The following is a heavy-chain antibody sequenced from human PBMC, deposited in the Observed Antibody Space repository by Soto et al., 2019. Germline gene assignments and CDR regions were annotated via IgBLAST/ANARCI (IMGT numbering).Heavy chain of an antibody. CDR2: INSDGSST. J-gene: IGHJ4*02. D-gene: IGHD1-26*01. V-gene: IGHV3-74*01. Sequence: GGSLKISCAASGFTFSSYWMHWVRQAPGKGLVWVSRINSDGSSTSYADSVKGRFTISRDNAKNTLYLQMNSLRAEDTAVYYCARDVSSYYSPDYWGQGTLVTVSS. CDR1: GFTFSSYW. CDR3: ARDVSSYYSPDY.